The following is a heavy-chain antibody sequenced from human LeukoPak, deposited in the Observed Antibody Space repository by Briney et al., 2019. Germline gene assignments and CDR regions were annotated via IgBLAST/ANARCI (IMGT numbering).Heavy chain of an antibody. CDR2: IIPIFGTA. V-gene: IGHV1-69*01. CDR1: GGTFSSYA. J-gene: IGHJ6*03. Sequence: ASVKVSCKASGGTFSSYAISWVRQAPGQGLEWMGGIIPIFGTANYAQKFQGRVTITADESTSTAYMELSSLRSEDTAVYYCAIGPYYYGSGSYYYYYYMDVWGKGTTVTISS. D-gene: IGHD3-10*01. CDR3: AIGPYYYGSGSYYYYYYMDV.